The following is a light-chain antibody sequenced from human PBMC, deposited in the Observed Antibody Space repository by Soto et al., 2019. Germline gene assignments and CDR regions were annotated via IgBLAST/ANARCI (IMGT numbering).Light chain of an antibody. CDR1: QSINSN. Sequence: DIQMTQPPSSLSASVGDRVTITCRASQSINSNLNWYQQKPGKAPKVLIYAASSLQSGVPSRFSGSGSGTDFTLTISSLQPEDFATYLCQQSYSSPLTFGGGTKVDIK. V-gene: IGKV1-39*01. CDR3: QQSYSSPLT. CDR2: AAS. J-gene: IGKJ4*01.